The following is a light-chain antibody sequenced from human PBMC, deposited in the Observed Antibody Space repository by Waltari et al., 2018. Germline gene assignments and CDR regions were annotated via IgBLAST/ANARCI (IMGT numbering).Light chain of an antibody. V-gene: IGLV2-23*01. CDR3: CSYAGGTASIL. CDR1: SSAVGSHNL. CDR2: EDT. Sequence: QSALTQPASVSGSPGQSITISCTGTSSAVGSHNLVSWYQHHPGKAPKLMIYEDTKRPSGVSNRLSGSKSGNTASLTISGLQAEDEADYYCCSYAGGTASILLGGGTKLTVL. J-gene: IGLJ2*01.